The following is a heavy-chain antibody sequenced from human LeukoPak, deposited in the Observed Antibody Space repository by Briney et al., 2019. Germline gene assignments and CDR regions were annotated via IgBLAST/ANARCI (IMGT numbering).Heavy chain of an antibody. D-gene: IGHD2-15*01. Sequence: GRSLRLSCAASGFTFSSYGMHWVRQAPGKGLEGVAVISYDGSNKYYADSVKGRFTISRDNSKNTLYLQMNSLGAEDTAVYYCARDDEVVAATGTFDYWGQGTLVTVSS. CDR1: GFTFSSYG. J-gene: IGHJ4*02. V-gene: IGHV3-30*03. CDR3: ARDDEVVAATGTFDY. CDR2: ISYDGSNK.